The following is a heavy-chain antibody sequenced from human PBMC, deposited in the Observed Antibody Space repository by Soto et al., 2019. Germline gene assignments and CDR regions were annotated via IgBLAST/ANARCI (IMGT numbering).Heavy chain of an antibody. CDR3: AREKDRLQSGGNNHYILDV. CDR2: IMPIFRTP. V-gene: IGHV1-69*12. Sequence: QVHLEQSGAEVRKPGSSVKVSCKASGGTFSNSAISWVRQAPGQGLEWMGGIMPIFRTPDYAQKFQGRVTITADESTRTAYMELSGLRSDATAVYDCAREKDRLQSGGNNHYILDVWGQGTTVTVSS. J-gene: IGHJ6*02. D-gene: IGHD3-9*01. CDR1: GGTFSNSA.